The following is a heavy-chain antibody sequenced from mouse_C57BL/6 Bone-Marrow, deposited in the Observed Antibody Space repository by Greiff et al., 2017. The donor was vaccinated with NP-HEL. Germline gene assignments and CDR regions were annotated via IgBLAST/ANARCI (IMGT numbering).Heavy chain of an antibody. CDR3: ARTNSRGFAY. V-gene: IGHV3-6*01. Sequence: EVQLMESGPGLVKPSQSLSLTCSVTGYSITSGYYWNWIRQFPGNKLEWMGYISYDGSNNYNPSLKNRISITLDTSKNQFFLKLNSVTTEDTATYYCARTNSRGFAYWGQGTLVTVSA. CDR2: ISYDGSN. J-gene: IGHJ3*01. CDR1: GYSITSGYY.